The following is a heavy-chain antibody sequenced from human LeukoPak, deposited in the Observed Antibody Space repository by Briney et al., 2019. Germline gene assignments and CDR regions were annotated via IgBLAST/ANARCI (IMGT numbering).Heavy chain of an antibody. CDR2: ISSSSSYI. D-gene: IGHD3-9*01. Sequence: GGSLRLSCAASGFTFSSYSMNWVRQAPGKGLEWVSSISSSSSYIYYADSVKGRFTISRDNAKNSLYLQMNSLRAEDTAVYYCARDEWLWGAFDIWGQGTMVSVSS. CDR3: ARDEWLWGAFDI. J-gene: IGHJ3*02. CDR1: GFTFSSYS. V-gene: IGHV3-21*01.